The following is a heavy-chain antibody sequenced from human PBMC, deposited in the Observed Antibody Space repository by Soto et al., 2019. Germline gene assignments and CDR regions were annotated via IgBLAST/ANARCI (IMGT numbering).Heavy chain of an antibody. CDR2: INHSGST. J-gene: IGHJ5*02. D-gene: IGHD5-18*01. V-gene: IGHV4-34*01. CDR3: ASVNTAMGRIDP. CDR1: GGSLSGYY. Sequence: SENLSLTWTAYGGSLSGYYWRGVRQPPGKGLEWIGEINHSGSTNYNPSLKSRVTISVDTSKNQFSLKLSSVTAADTAVYFCASVNTAMGRIDPSGQATLVSGSS.